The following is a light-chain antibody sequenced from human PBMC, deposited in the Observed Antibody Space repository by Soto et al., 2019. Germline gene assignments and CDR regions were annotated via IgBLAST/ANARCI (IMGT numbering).Light chain of an antibody. V-gene: IGKV3-15*01. Sequence: EIVMTQSPATLSVFPGERATLSCRASQSVSSNLAWYQQKPGQAPRLLIYRASTRATGIPAMFSGSGSGTEFTLTISSLQSEDFAVYYCQHYNNWPPWTFGQGTKVEIK. CDR2: RAS. J-gene: IGKJ1*01. CDR1: QSVSSN. CDR3: QHYNNWPPWT.